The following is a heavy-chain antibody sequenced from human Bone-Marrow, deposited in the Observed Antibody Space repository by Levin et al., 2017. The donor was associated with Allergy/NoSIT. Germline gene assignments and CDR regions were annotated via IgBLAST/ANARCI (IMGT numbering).Heavy chain of an antibody. Sequence: PSETLSLTCAVSGGSISPYYWSWIRQPPGKELEWIGYIYYNGNTNYNPSLKSRVTISVDTSRNQLSLNLRSVTAADTAVYYCARDVTFIDAFEIWGQGTMVTVS. V-gene: IGHV4-59*01. D-gene: IGHD2/OR15-2a*01. J-gene: IGHJ3*02. CDR2: IYYNGNT. CDR1: GGSISPYY. CDR3: ARDVTFIDAFEI.